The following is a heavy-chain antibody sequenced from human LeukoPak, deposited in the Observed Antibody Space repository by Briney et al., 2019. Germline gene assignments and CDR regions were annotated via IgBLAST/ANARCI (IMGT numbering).Heavy chain of an antibody. D-gene: IGHD3-9*01. CDR1: GFTFSSYA. Sequence: GGSLRLSCAASGFTFSSYAMHWVRQAPGKGLEWVAVISYDGSNKYYADSVKGRFTISRDNSKNTLYLQMNSLRAEDTAVYYCARGPKTTGYEKDAFDIWGQGTMVTVSS. J-gene: IGHJ3*02. V-gene: IGHV3-30-3*01. CDR3: ARGPKTTGYEKDAFDI. CDR2: ISYDGSNK.